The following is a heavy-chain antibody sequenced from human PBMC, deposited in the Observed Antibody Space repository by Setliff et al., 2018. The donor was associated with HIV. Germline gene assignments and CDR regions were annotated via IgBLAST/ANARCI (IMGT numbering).Heavy chain of an antibody. D-gene: IGHD2-15*01. V-gene: IGHV4-59*01. CDR3: ARQGSWLDS. Sequence: SETLSLTCTVSGGSISSYYWSWIRQPPGKGLEWIGYIYYSGSTNYKPSLKSRVSISVDTSKNQFSLKLSSVTAADTAVYYCARQGSWLDSWGQGTLVTVSS. CDR1: GGSISSYY. CDR2: IYYSGST. J-gene: IGHJ5*01.